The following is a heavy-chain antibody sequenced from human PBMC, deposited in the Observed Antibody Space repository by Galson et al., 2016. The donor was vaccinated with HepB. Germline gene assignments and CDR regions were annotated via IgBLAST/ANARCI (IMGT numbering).Heavy chain of an antibody. Sequence: SVKVSCKAFGYTFRTYYMHWVRQAPGQGLEWMGIINPSGGKTKYAQRFQGRVTMTSDTSTNTPYMELSSLRSEDTAVFYCARPKAGSDDFHPHDAFEIWGQGTVVTVSS. CDR2: INPSGGKT. V-gene: IGHV1-46*01. CDR3: ARPKAGSDDFHPHDAFEI. J-gene: IGHJ3*02. D-gene: IGHD2-21*02. CDR1: GYTFRTYY.